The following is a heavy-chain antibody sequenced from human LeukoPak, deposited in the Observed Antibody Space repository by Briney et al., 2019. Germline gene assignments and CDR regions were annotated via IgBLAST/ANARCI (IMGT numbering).Heavy chain of an antibody. CDR3: ARVGIPGYYYYMDV. Sequence: SETLSLTCTVSGVSISSYYWSWIREPPGPGLGWRGYIDYSGSANYNPTPKRSITISVYTYTSQFSISLSSVTAADTAVYYCARVGIPGYYYYMDVWGKGTTVTISS. V-gene: IGHV4-59*01. D-gene: IGHD6-13*01. J-gene: IGHJ6*03. CDR2: IDYSGSA. CDR1: GVSISSYY.